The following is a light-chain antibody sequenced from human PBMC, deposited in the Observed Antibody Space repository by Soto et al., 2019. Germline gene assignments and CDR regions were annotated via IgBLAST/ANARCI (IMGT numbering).Light chain of an antibody. CDR2: KAS. J-gene: IGKJ1*01. V-gene: IGKV1-5*03. CDR3: QQYNSHSWT. CDR1: QSSNW. Sequence: DIQMTQSPSTLSASVGDSVTITCRASQSSNWLAWYQQKPGKAPKFLIYKASNLESGVPSRFSGSGSGTEFTLTISSLQPDDFATYHCQQYNSHSWTFGQGTKVEIK.